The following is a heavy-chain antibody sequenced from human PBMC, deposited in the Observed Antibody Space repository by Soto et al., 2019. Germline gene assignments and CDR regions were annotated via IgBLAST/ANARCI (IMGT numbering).Heavy chain of an antibody. J-gene: IGHJ6*03. CDR3: AKGRGSSNCYGSACFYFYMDV. D-gene: IGHD3-10*01. V-gene: IGHV3-23*01. CDR2: VSGSGDTT. CDR1: GFTFSSNA. Sequence: EVQLLESGGGLVQPGGSLRLSCAASGFTFSSNAMSWVRQATGKGLQWVSGVSGSGDTTYYSDSVKGRFSISRDNAKNTLYLQMSSLRAEDTAVYYCAKGRGSSNCYGSACFYFYMDVWGKGTTVTVSS.